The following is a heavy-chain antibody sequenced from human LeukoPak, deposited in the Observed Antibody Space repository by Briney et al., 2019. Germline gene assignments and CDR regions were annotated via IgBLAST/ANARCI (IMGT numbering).Heavy chain of an antibody. CDR2: IYYSGST. D-gene: IGHD4-17*01. Sequence: SETLSLTCTVSGGSISSYCWSWIRQPPGKGLEWIGYIYYSGSTNYNPSLKSRVTISVDTSKNQFSLKLSSVTAADTAVYYCASSLYDYGDYLIDYWGQGTLVTVSS. CDR1: GGSISSYC. J-gene: IGHJ4*02. V-gene: IGHV4-59*01. CDR3: ASSLYDYGDYLIDY.